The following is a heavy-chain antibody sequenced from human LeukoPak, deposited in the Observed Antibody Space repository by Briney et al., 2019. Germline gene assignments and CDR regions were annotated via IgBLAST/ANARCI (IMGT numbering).Heavy chain of an antibody. CDR3: ASRPAGSTWYGVFDY. CDR1: GGSINSHY. J-gene: IGHJ4*02. Sequence: SETLSLTCTVSGGSINSHYWSWIRQPPGKGLEWIGYIFHGGTNYNPSLMSRVTMSIDTSRDQFSLRLSSETAADTAIYYCASRPAGSTWYGVFDYWSQGTLVTVSS. CDR2: IFHGGT. V-gene: IGHV4-59*11. D-gene: IGHD6-13*01.